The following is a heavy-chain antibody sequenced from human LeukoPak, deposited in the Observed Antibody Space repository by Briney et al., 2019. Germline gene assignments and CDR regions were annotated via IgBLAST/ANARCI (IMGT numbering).Heavy chain of an antibody. D-gene: IGHD5-18*01. CDR3: ARDHTAMPNRRAFDI. V-gene: IGHV3-33*01. J-gene: IGHJ3*02. CDR2: IWYDGSNK. CDR1: GFTFSSYA. Sequence: PGGSLRLSCAASGFTFSSYAMHWVRQAPGKGLEWVAFIWYDGSNKDYTDSVKGRLTISRDNAKNRLHLQMNSLRAEDTAVYYCARDHTAMPNRRAFDIWGQGTMVTVSS.